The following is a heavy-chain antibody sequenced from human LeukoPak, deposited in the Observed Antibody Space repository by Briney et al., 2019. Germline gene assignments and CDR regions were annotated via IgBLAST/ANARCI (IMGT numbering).Heavy chain of an antibody. CDR3: TRREDGVTTFDY. J-gene: IGHJ4*02. CDR2: IRSKANSCTT. CDR1: TLSLTGSA. D-gene: IGHD4-17*01. Sequence: SMRLSCPPATLSLTGSAMGWVSHVSRNVLGWVGCIRSKANSCTTAYAASVKGRFTISRDDSKSTAYLQMNSLKTEDTAVYYCTRREDGVTTFDYWGQGTLVTVVS. V-gene: IGHV3-73*01.